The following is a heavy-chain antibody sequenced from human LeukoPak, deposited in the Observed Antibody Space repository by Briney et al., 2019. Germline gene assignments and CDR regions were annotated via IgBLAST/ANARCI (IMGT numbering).Heavy chain of an antibody. CDR1: GGSFSGYY. CDR3: ARGPFKKSWSGYYTDYYYYYMDV. D-gene: IGHD3-3*01. Sequence: SETLSLTCAVYGGSFSGYYWSWIRQPPGKGLEWIGEINHSGSTNYNPSLKSRVTISVDTSKNQFSLKLSSVTAADTAVYYCARGPFKKSWSGYYTDYYYYYMDVWGKGTTVTVSS. J-gene: IGHJ6*03. V-gene: IGHV4-34*01. CDR2: INHSGST.